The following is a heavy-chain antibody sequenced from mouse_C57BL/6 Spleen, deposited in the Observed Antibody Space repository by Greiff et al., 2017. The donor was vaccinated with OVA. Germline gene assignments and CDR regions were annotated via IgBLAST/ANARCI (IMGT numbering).Heavy chain of an antibody. CDR2: IYPGDGDT. CDR3: EGDYDQFAY. J-gene: IGHJ3*01. V-gene: IGHV1-82*01. Sequence: QVQLKESGPELVKPGASVKISCTASGYAFSSSWMNWVKQRPGKGLEWIGRIYPGDGDTNYTGKFKGKATLTADKSSSTAYMHLSGLTSEDSAVYFCEGDYDQFAYWGQGTLVTVSA. CDR1: GYAFSSSW. D-gene: IGHD2-4*01.